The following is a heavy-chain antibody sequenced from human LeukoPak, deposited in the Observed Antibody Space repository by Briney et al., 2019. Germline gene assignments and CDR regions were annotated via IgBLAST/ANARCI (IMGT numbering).Heavy chain of an antibody. Sequence: SQTLSLTCAISGDSVSSNSAAWNWIRQSPSRGLEWLGRTYYRSKWYNDYAVSVKSRITINPDTSKNQFSLQLNSVTPEDTAVYYCARVDAGKAAVAGMDYYYGMDVWGQGTTVTVSS. J-gene: IGHJ6*02. V-gene: IGHV6-1*01. CDR1: GDSVSSNSAA. CDR2: TYYRSKWYN. CDR3: ARVDAGKAAVAGMDYYYGMDV. D-gene: IGHD6-19*01.